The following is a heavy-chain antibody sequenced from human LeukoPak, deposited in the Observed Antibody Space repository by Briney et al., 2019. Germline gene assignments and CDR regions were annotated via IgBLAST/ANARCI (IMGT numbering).Heavy chain of an antibody. CDR1: GIALTSSI. CDR2: INSDGSST. Sequence: GGSLRLSCAASGIALTSSIIHWVRQAPGKGLMWVSRINSDGSSTSYADSVKGRFTISRDNAKNTLYLQMNSLRAEDTAVYYCQLVRWDYNYYGMDVWGQGTTVTVSS. CDR3: QLVRWDYNYYGMDV. D-gene: IGHD6-6*01. V-gene: IGHV3-74*01. J-gene: IGHJ6*02.